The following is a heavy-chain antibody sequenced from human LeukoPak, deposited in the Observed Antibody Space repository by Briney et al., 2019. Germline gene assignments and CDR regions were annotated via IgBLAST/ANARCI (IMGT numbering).Heavy chain of an antibody. V-gene: IGHV3-23*01. J-gene: IGHJ6*02. D-gene: IGHD6-13*01. CDR2: ISGSGGST. Sequence: GGSLRLSCAASGFTFSSYAMSWVRQAPGKGLEWVSAISGSGGSTYYADSVKGRFTISRDNSKNTLYLQMNSLRAEDTAVYYCAEGIVAAAGFYYGMDVWGQGTTVTVSS. CDR3: AEGIVAAAGFYYGMDV. CDR1: GFTFSSYA.